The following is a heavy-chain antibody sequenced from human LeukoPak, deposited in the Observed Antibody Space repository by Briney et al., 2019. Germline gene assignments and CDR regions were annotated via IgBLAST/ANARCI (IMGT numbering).Heavy chain of an antibody. CDR3: ARGQVRGVREFQH. Sequence: GSLRISCVASGFTFNSHSMNWIRQPPGKGLEWIGEINHSGSTNYNPSLKSRVTISVDTSKNQFSLKLSSVTAADTAVYYCARGQVRGVREFQHWGQGTLVTVSS. V-gene: IGHV4-34*01. D-gene: IGHD3-10*01. J-gene: IGHJ1*01. CDR1: GFTFNSHS. CDR2: INHSGST.